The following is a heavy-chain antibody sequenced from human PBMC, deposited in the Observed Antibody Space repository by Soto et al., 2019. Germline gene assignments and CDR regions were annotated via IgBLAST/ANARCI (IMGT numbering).Heavy chain of an antibody. CDR3: ARDGGVVAATDYYYYYGMDV. Sequence: ASVKVSCKASGGTFSSYAISWVRQAPGQGLEWMGGIIPIFGTANYAQKFQGRVTITADESTSTAYMELSSLRSEDTAVYYCARDGGVVAATDYYYYYGMDVWGQGTTVTVS. CDR2: IIPIFGTA. CDR1: GGTFSSYA. D-gene: IGHD2-15*01. J-gene: IGHJ6*02. V-gene: IGHV1-69*13.